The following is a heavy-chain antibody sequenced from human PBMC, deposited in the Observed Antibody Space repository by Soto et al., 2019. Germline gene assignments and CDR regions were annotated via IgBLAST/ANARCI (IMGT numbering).Heavy chain of an antibody. Sequence: SETLSLTCAVYGGSFSGYYWSWIRHPPGKGLEWIGEINHSGSTNYNPSLKSRVTISVDTSKNQFSLKLSSVTAADTAVYYCARGPLAHNRFDPWGQGTLVT. D-gene: IGHD6-13*01. CDR3: ARGPLAHNRFDP. V-gene: IGHV4-34*01. J-gene: IGHJ5*02. CDR1: GGSFSGYY. CDR2: INHSGST.